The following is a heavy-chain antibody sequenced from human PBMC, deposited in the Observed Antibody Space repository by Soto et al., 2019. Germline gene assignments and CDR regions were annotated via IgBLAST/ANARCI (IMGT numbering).Heavy chain of an antibody. V-gene: IGHV1-69*12. D-gene: IGHD2-2*01. J-gene: IGHJ2*01. Sequence: QVQLVQSGAEVKKPGSSVKVSCKASGGTFSSYAISWVRQAPGQGLEWMGGIIPIFGTANYAQKFQGRVTITADESTSTAYMELGSLGSEDTAVYYCARDLAGGGVPAAHNYWYFDLWGRGTLVTVSS. CDR3: ARDLAGGGVPAAHNYWYFDL. CDR2: IIPIFGTA. CDR1: GGTFSSYA.